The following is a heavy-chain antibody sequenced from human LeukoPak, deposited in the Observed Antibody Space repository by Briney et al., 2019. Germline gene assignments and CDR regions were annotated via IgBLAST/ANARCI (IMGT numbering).Heavy chain of an antibody. J-gene: IGHJ5*02. CDR2: ISSSRSSYI. V-gene: IGHV3-21*01. CDR1: GFTFSSYS. CDR3: ARGPTRYSSSWYFGGSSTGFDP. Sequence: GGSLRLSCAASGFTFSSYSMNWVRQAPGKGLKWVSSISSSRSSYIYYADSVKGRFTISRDNAKNSLYLQMNSLRAEDTAVYYCARGPTRYSSSWYFGGSSTGFDPWGQGTLVTVSS. D-gene: IGHD6-13*01.